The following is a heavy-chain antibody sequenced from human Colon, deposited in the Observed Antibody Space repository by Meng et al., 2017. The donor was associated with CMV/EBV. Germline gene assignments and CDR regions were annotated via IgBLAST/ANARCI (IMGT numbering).Heavy chain of an antibody. CDR1: GFTFSSYA. CDR2: ISYDGSNK. D-gene: IGHD6-13*01. CDR3: ARVGGVLYSSSWYYDY. V-gene: IGHV3-30*04. Sequence: GGSLRLSCAASGFTFSSYAMHWVRQAPGKGLEWVAVISYDGSNKYYADSVKGRFTISRDNSKNTLYPQMNSLRAEDTAVYYCARVGGVLYSSSWYYDYWGQGTLVTVSS. J-gene: IGHJ4*02.